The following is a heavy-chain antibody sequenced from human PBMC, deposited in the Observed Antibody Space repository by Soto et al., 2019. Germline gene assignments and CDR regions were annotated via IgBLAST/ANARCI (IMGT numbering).Heavy chain of an antibody. CDR1: DGSISSGGYY. CDR2: IYYRGST. V-gene: IGHV4-31*03. J-gene: IGHJ4*02. D-gene: IGHD3-10*01. CDR3: ARYGSGSYNY. Sequence: QVQLQESGPGLVKPSQTLSLTCTVSDGSISSGGYYWSWIRQHPGKGLEWIGYIYYRGSTYYNPSRKSRVTISVDTSKNRFSLKLRSVTAAGTVVYYCARYGSGSYNYWGQGTLVTGSS.